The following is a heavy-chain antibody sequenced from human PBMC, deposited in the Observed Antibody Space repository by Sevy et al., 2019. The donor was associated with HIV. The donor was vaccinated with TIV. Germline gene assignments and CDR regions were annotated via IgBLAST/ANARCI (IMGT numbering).Heavy chain of an antibody. D-gene: IGHD6-19*01. CDR3: AKEDGRAVAYYFYYYYGMDV. V-gene: IGHV3-30*18. J-gene: IGHJ6*02. CDR2: ISYDGSNK. CDR1: GFTFSSYG. Sequence: GGSLRLSCAASGFTFSSYGMHWVRQAPGKGLEWVAVISYDGSNKYYADSVKGRFTISRDNSKNTLYLQMNSLRAEDTAVYYCAKEDGRAVAYYFYYYYGMDVWGQRTTVTVSS.